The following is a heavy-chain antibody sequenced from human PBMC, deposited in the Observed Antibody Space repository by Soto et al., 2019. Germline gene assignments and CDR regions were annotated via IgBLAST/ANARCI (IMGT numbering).Heavy chain of an antibody. D-gene: IGHD3-10*01. V-gene: IGHV4-59*11. Sequence: SETLSLTCSVSGDSINSRYWSWIRQPPGRGLEWIGYIDYVGSTNYAPSLQSRVTMSVDTSKNQVSLKLRYVTAADTAVYYCVRQRGNYFDFWGQGTLVTVSS. CDR3: VRQRGNYFDF. J-gene: IGHJ4*02. CDR2: IDYVGST. CDR1: GDSINSRY.